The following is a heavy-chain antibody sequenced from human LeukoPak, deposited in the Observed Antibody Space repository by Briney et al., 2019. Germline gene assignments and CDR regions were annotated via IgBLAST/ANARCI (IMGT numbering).Heavy chain of an antibody. CDR2: IKRDGSEK. Sequence: GGSLRLSCAASGFTLSSYWMSWVRQAPGKGLERVANIKRDGSEKYYADSVKGRFTISRDNAKNSLYLQMNNLRPEDTALYYCAKDKDSGVVAGNVDLWGQGTLATVSS. CDR3: AKDKDSGVVAGNVDL. V-gene: IGHV3-7*03. D-gene: IGHD6-19*01. CDR1: GFTLSSYW. J-gene: IGHJ5*02.